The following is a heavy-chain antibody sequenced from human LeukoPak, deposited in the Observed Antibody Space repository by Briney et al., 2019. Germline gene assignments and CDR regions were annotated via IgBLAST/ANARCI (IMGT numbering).Heavy chain of an antibody. Sequence: GGSLRLSCAASGFTFSNYGMHWVRQAPGKGLEWVAFIRSDGINKYHADSVKGRFTISRDNSKNTLYLQMNSLRAEDTAVYYCAKLGRTENHYGSGRFSYYYYMDVWGKGTTVTISS. V-gene: IGHV3-30*02. CDR1: GFTFSNYG. CDR2: IRSDGINK. D-gene: IGHD3-10*01. CDR3: AKLGRTENHYGSGRFSYYYYMDV. J-gene: IGHJ6*03.